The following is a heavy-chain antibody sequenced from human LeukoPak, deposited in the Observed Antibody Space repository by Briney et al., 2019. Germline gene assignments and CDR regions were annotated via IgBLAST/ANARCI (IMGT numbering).Heavy chain of an antibody. CDR3: ARVGEVVLRVRYYYMDV. Sequence: PSQTLSLTCTVSGGSISSGDYYWSWIRQPPGKGLEWIGYIYYSGSTYYNPSLKSRVTTSVDTSKNQFSLKLSSVTAADTAVYYCARVGEVVLRVRYYYMDVWGKGTTVTVSS. CDR2: IYYSGST. V-gene: IGHV4-30-4*08. CDR1: GGSISSGDYY. D-gene: IGHD2-15*01. J-gene: IGHJ6*03.